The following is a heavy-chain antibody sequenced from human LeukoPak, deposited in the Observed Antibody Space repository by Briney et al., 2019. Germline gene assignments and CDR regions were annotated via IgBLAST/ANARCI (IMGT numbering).Heavy chain of an antibody. J-gene: IGHJ6*04. D-gene: IGHD3-10*01. CDR1: GYTFTGYY. Sequence: ASLKVSCKASGYTFTGYYMHWVRHAPGQGLECMGWINPNSGGTNYAQKFQGWFTITRDTSISTAYMELSRLRSDDTAVYYCARGDFIRLITMVRAVIPPDYYYYGMDVWGKGTTVTVSS. CDR3: ARGDFIRLITMVRAVIPPDYYYYGMDV. V-gene: IGHV1-2*04. CDR2: INPNSGGT.